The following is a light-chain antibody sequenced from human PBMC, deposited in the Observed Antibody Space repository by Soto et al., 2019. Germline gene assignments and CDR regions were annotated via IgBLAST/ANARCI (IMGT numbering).Light chain of an antibody. CDR3: QQRSNWPPLT. CDR2: DAS. V-gene: IGKV3-11*01. Sequence: EIVLTQSPATLSLSPGERATLSCRASQSVSNYLAWYQQKPCQAPRLLIYDASNRATGIPARFSGSGSGTDFTLSISSLEPEDFAVYYCQQRSNWPPLTFGGGNKVEIK. CDR1: QSVSNY. J-gene: IGKJ4*01.